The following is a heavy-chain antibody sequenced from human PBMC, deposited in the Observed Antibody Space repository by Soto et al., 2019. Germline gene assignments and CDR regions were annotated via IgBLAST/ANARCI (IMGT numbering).Heavy chain of an antibody. CDR1: GFTFSTYA. CDR3: VKALEDGYQE. J-gene: IGHJ4*02. CDR2: INGNGDTT. V-gene: IGHV3-64D*06. D-gene: IGHD2-2*01. Sequence: GGSLRLSCSASGFTFSTYAMHWVRQPPGKGLQYVSAINGNGDTTYYADSVRGRFTISRDNPKNTLYLQMSSLRTEDTAVYYCVKALEDGYQEWGQGTLVTVSS.